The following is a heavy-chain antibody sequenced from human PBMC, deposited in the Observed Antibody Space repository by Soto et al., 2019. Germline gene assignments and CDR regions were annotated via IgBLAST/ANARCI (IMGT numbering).Heavy chain of an antibody. CDR1: GGSIRSYY. CDR2: IYTTGST. D-gene: IGHD1-26*01. Sequence: PSETLSLTCNVSGGSIRSYYWSWIRQPAGKPLEWIGRIYTTGSTNYNPSLKSRVTMSIDTSKSQFSLKVSSVTAADTAVYYRAREGASGFGMDVWGQGTTVTVSS. CDR3: AREGASGFGMDV. J-gene: IGHJ6*02. V-gene: IGHV4-4*07.